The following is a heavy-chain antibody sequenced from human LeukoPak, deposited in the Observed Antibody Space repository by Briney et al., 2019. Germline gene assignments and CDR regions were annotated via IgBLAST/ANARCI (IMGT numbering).Heavy chain of an antibody. CDR1: GYSFTSYW. V-gene: IGHV5-51*01. D-gene: IGHD3-10*01. CDR3: ARLVTMVRGVIHDAFDI. J-gene: IGHJ3*02. Sequence: GESLKISCNGSGYSFTSYWIGWVRQMPGKGLEWMGIIYPGDSDTRYSPSFQGQVTISADKSISTAYLQWSSLKASDTAMYYCARLVTMVRGVIHDAFDIWGQGTMVTVSS. CDR2: IYPGDSDT.